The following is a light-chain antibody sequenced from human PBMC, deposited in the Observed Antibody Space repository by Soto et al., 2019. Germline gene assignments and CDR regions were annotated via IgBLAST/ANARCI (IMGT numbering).Light chain of an antibody. J-gene: IGLJ2*01. V-gene: IGLV2-14*01. CDR1: SSDVGGYNY. CDR3: SSYTSSSTGV. Sequence: QSALTQPASVSGSPGQSITISCTGTSSDVGGYNYVSWYQQHPGKAPKLMIYDVSNRPSGVSNRFSGSKSGNTASLTISGLQAEDEADYSCSSYTSSSTGVFGGGTKLTVL. CDR2: DVS.